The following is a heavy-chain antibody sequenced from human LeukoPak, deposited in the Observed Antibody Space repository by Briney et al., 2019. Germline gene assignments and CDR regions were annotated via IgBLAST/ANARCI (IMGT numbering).Heavy chain of an antibody. CDR3: ARDLRGYGTFDI. J-gene: IGHJ3*02. CDR1: GGSISSGDYY. CDR2: IYYSGST. V-gene: IGHV4-30-4*08. D-gene: IGHD5-18*01. Sequence: SETLSLTCTVSGGSISSGDYYWSWIRQPPGKGLEWIGYIYYSGSTYYNPSLKSRVTISVDTSKNQFSLKLSSVTAADTAVYYCARDLRGYGTFDIWGQGTMVTVSS.